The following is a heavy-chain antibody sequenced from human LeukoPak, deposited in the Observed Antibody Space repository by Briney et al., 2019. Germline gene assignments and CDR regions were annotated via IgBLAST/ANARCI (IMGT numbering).Heavy chain of an antibody. CDR3: ATAPTRNSGWYFFEP. Sequence: GGSLRLSCAASGFTFSAYAMNWVRQAPGEGLEWVSYISSTSSSINYADSVKGRFTISRDNAKNSLYLQMNTLSAEDMAVYYCATAPTRNSGWYFFEPWGQGTLVTVSS. CDR1: GFTFSAYA. CDR2: ISSTSSSI. D-gene: IGHD6-19*01. V-gene: IGHV3-21*01. J-gene: IGHJ5*02.